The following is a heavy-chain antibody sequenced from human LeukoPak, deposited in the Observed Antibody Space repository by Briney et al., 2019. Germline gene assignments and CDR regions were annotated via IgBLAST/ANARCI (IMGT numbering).Heavy chain of an antibody. D-gene: IGHD3-16*01. CDR2: ISSNGGST. CDR1: GFTFSSYA. Sequence: GGSLRLSCSASGFTFSSYAMHWVRQAPGKGLEYVSAISSNGGSTYYADSVKGRFTISRDNSKNTLYLQMSSLRAEDTAVYYCARDGVFSPLYYYYGMDVWGQGTTVTVSS. J-gene: IGHJ6*02. V-gene: IGHV3-64D*06. CDR3: ARDGVFSPLYYYYGMDV.